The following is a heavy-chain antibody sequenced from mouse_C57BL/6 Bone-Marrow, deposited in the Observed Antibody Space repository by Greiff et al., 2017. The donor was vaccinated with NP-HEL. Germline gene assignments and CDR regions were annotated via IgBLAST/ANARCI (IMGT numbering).Heavy chain of an antibody. D-gene: IGHD1-1*01. V-gene: IGHV1-64*01. Sequence: QVQLQQPGAELVKPGASVKLSCKASGYTFTSYWMHWVKQRPGQGLEWIGMIHPNSGSTNYNEKFKSKATLTVDKSSSTAYMQLSSLTSVDSAVYYCLSHYYGSSYWYFDVWGTGTTVTVSS. CDR1: GYTFTSYW. J-gene: IGHJ1*03. CDR2: IHPNSGST. CDR3: LSHYYGSSYWYFDV.